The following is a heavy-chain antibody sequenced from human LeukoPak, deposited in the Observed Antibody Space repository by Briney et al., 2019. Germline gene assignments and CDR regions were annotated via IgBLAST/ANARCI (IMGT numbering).Heavy chain of an antibody. CDR1: KFTFSHYG. V-gene: IGHV3-30*18. J-gene: IGHJ4*02. CDR3: VKEHHSRGFGAYFDY. D-gene: IGHD3-3*01. Sequence: GGSLRLSCTASKFTFSHYGMQWVRQAPGKGLEWVAVISSDGSIKVYADSVKGRFTLSRDNSINTVDLQMNSLRAEDTAVYYCVKEHHSRGFGAYFDYWGQGALVTVSS. CDR2: ISSDGSIK.